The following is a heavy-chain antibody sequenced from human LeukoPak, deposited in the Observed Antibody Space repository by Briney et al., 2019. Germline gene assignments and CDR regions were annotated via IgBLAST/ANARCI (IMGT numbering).Heavy chain of an antibody. V-gene: IGHV3-23*01. D-gene: IGHD4-17*01. CDR1: GFTFSAYA. J-gene: IGHJ6*03. CDR2: INSASTT. CDR3: VQESPYAPSRYYYRDV. Sequence: GGSLRLSCAASGFTFSAYAMSWVRQAPGKGLEWVSAINSASTTYYADSVKGRFSISRDNYKNTLYLRLDSLRPEDTALYYCVQESPYAPSRYYYRDVWGPGTTVIVSS.